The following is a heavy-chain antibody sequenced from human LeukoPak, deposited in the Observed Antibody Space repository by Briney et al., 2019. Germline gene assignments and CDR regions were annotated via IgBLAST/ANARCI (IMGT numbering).Heavy chain of an antibody. CDR2: INPNSGDT. CDR3: ARGGAFDI. Sequence: AASVKVSCKASGYTFTDYYMHWVRQAPGQGLEWMGWINPNSGDTNYAQKFQGRVTMTRDTSISTAYMELSRLRSEDTAVYYCARGGAFDIWGQGTMVTVSS. D-gene: IGHD3-10*01. CDR1: GYTFTDYY. J-gene: IGHJ3*02. V-gene: IGHV1-2*02.